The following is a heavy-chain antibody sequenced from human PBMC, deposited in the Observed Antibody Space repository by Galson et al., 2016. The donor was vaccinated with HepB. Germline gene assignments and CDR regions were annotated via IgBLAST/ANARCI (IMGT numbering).Heavy chain of an antibody. J-gene: IGHJ4*02. Sequence: SLRLSCAASGFPFIHAWMSWVRQAPGKGLEWVANIKEDGSERYFVDSVKGRFTVSRDNAKNSLYLQMNSLRVDDTAVYYCARDRRGSGWYNDYWGQGTLVTVSS. CDR3: ARDRRGSGWYNDY. V-gene: IGHV3-7*01. D-gene: IGHD6-19*01. CDR2: IKEDGSER. CDR1: GFPFIHAW.